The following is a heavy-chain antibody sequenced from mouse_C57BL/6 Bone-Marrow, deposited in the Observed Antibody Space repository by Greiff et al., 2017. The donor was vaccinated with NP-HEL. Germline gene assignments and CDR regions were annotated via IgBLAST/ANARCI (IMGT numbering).Heavy chain of an antibody. D-gene: IGHD2-3*01. Sequence: EVHLVESGGGLVQSGRSLRLSCATSGFTFSDFYMEWVRQAPGKGLEWIAASRNKANDYTTEYSASVKGRFIVSRDTSQSILYLQMNALRAEDTAIYYCARDAADGVFAYWGQGTLVTVSA. J-gene: IGHJ3*01. CDR2: SRNKANDYTT. CDR3: ARDAADGVFAY. V-gene: IGHV7-1*01. CDR1: GFTFSDFY.